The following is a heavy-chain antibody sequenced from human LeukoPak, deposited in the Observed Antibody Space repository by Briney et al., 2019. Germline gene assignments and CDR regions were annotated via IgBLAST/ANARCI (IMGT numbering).Heavy chain of an antibody. CDR2: IKQDGSEK. D-gene: IGHD5-24*01. CDR3: ARDRDGLDY. V-gene: IGHV3-7*01. J-gene: IGHJ4*02. Sequence: PGGSLRLSCAASGFTFSSHWMSWVRQAPGKGLEWVANIKQDGSEKYYVDSVKGRFTISRDNAKNSLYLQMNSLRAEDTAVYYCARDRDGLDYWGQGTLVTVSS. CDR1: GFTFSSHW.